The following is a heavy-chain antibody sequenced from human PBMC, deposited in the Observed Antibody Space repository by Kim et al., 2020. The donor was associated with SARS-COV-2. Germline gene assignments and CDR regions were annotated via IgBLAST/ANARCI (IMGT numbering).Heavy chain of an antibody. J-gene: IGHJ3*01. V-gene: IGHV3-11*05. CDR3: ARDHEWGGHDSDAFDV. CDR2: ISSSGRYS. D-gene: IGHD5-12*01. CDR1: GFTFSDYY. Sequence: GGSLRLSCAASGFTFSDYYMSWIRQAPGKGLEWISYISSSGRYSNNADSVKGRFTVSRDNAKNSLYLQMTNLRADDTAVYYCARDHEWGGHDSDAFDVWGQGTMVTVSS.